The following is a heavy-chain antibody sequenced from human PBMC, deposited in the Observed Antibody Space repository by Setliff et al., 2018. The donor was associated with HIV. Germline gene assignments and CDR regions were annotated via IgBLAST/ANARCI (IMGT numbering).Heavy chain of an antibody. D-gene: IGHD5-12*01. J-gene: IGHJ4*02. V-gene: IGHV1-69*10. Sequence: SVKVSCKASGGTFISYAFTWVRQAPGQGLEWMGGFTPILGIPTYAQKFQGRVTITADTSTSTAYMELSSLRSEDTAMYYCARGWMATLNGPIGYWGQGTLVTVSS. CDR3: ARGWMATLNGPIGY. CDR1: GGTFISYA. CDR2: FTPILGIP.